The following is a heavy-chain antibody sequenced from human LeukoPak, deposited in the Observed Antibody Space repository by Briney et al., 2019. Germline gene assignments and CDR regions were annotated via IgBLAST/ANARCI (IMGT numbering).Heavy chain of an antibody. CDR3: ARGATYYYDSSGYYFDY. CDR1: GFTFSSYA. J-gene: IGHJ4*02. CDR2: ISSNGGST. V-gene: IGHV3-64*01. D-gene: IGHD3-22*01. Sequence: GGSLRLSCAASGFTFSSYAMHWVRRAPGKGLEYVSAISSNGGSTYYANSVKGRFTISRDNSKNTLYLQMGSLRAEDMAVYYCARGATYYYDSSGYYFDYWGQGTLVTVSS.